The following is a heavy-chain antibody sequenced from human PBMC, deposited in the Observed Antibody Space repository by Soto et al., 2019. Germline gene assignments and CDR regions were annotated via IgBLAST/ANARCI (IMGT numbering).Heavy chain of an antibody. CDR1: GGTFSSYA. V-gene: IGHV1-69*13. D-gene: IGHD5-12*01. Sequence: SVKVSFKASGGTFSSYAISWVRQAHGQGLERMGGIIPNFGTAKYAQKFQGRDTITADESTSTASMDLSSLRSEHTALYYCATTETATIVGAFDIWGQGTMFTVSS. CDR3: ATTETATIVGAFDI. J-gene: IGHJ3*02. CDR2: IIPNFGTA.